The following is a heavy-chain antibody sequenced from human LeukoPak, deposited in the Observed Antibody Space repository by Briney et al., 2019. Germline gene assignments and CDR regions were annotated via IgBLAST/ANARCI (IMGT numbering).Heavy chain of an antibody. CDR3: ARVDTVSGILV. Sequence: GGSLRLSCAASGFSFSSYAMSWVRQAPGKGPEWVSIISAGGSSIDYTNSVKGRFTISRDNFKNTLYLQMNSLRADDTAVYYCARVDTVSGILVWGQGTLVTVSS. J-gene: IGHJ4*02. V-gene: IGHV3-23*01. CDR1: GFSFSSYA. CDR2: ISAGGSSI. D-gene: IGHD5-18*01.